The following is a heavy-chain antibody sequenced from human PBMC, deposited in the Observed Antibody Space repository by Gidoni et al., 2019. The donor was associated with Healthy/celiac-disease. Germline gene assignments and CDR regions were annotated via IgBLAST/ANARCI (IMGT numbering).Heavy chain of an antibody. D-gene: IGHD3-10*01. J-gene: IGHJ6*02. V-gene: IGHV1-2*02. CDR3: ERGKAEYYYPSELMDV. CDR2: LNPDSGDT. Sequence: QVQLVQSGAEVKKPGASVKVSCKASGYTFTGYDLHWVRQAPGQGREGMGWLNPDSGDTNYAQRLQSRVTMTRDTSISTAYMEMSRLRSDDTAVYYCERGKAEYYYPSELMDVWGQGTPVTVSS. CDR1: GYTFTGYD.